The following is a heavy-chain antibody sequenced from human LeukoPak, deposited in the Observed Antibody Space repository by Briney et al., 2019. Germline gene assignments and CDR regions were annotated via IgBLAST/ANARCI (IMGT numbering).Heavy chain of an antibody. CDR2: ISSTSSYI. CDR3: AKESSAWYYFDY. Sequence: GGSPRLSCAASGFTFSSYTMNWVRQAPGKGLEWVSSISSTSSYIHYADSVKGRFTISRDSAKNSLYLQMDSLRAEDTAVYYCAKESSAWYYFDYWGQGTLVTVSS. V-gene: IGHV3-21*01. D-gene: IGHD6-19*01. J-gene: IGHJ4*02. CDR1: GFTFSSYT.